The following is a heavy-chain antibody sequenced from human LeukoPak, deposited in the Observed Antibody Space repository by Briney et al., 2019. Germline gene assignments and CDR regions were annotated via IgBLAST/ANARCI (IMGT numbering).Heavy chain of an antibody. CDR3: ARRRAAAGFDY. J-gene: IGHJ4*02. D-gene: IGHD6-13*01. V-gene: IGHV4-34*01. CDR1: GGSFSGYY. CDR2: INHCGST. Sequence: SETLSLTCSVYGGSFSGYYWSWIRQPPGTGLEWIGEINHCGSTNYNPSLKSRVTISVDTSKNQFSLKLSSVTAADTAVYYCARRRAAAGFDYWGQGTLVTVSS.